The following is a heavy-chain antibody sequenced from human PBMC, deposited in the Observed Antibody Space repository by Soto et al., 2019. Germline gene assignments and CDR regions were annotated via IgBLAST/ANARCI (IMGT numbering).Heavy chain of an antibody. D-gene: IGHD3-10*01. Sequence: QVQLQESGPGLVKPSQTLSLTCTVSGGSITSGDYYSSWIRQHPGKGLEWIGYISYSGRTYYNPSLKSRVTMSMDTSRNQFSLKLSSVTAADTAVYYCARGLSGGDFDYWGQGTLVTVSS. CDR1: GGSITSGDYY. V-gene: IGHV4-31*03. CDR2: ISYSGRT. J-gene: IGHJ4*02. CDR3: ARGLSGGDFDY.